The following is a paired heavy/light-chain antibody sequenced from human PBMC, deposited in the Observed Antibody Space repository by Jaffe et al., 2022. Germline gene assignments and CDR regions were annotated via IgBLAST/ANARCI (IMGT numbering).Light chain of an antibody. CDR3: YSTDSSGNHVV. CDR1: ALPKKY. Sequence: SYELTQPPSVSVSPGQTARITCSGDALPKKYAYWYQQKSGQAPVLVIYEDSKRPSGIPERFSGSSSGTMATLTISGAQVEDEADYYCYSTDSSGNHVVFGGGTKLTVL. V-gene: IGLV3-10*01. CDR2: EDS. J-gene: IGLJ2*01.
Heavy chain of an antibody. CDR3: ARGGFMAIAVAGTSREIDY. CDR2: INTNTGNP. CDR1: GYTFTSYA. Sequence: QVQLVQSGSELKKPGASVKVSCKASGYTFTSYAMNWVRQAPGQGLEWMGWINTNTGNPTYAQGFTGRFVFSLDTSVSTAYLQISSLKAEDTAVYYCARGGFMAIAVAGTSREIDYWGQGTLVTVSS. V-gene: IGHV7-4-1*02. D-gene: IGHD6-19*01. J-gene: IGHJ4*02.